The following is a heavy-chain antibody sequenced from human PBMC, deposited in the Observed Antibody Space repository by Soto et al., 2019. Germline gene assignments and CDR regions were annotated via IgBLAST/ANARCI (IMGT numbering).Heavy chain of an antibody. Sequence: GGSLRLSCAASGFTFSSYSMNWVRQAPGKGLEWVSYISSSSTIYYADSVKGRFTISRDNAKNSLYLQMNSLRDEDTAVYYCARESGDWPLNWFDPWGQGTLVTVSS. D-gene: IGHD2-21*02. CDR3: ARESGDWPLNWFDP. CDR1: GFTFSSYS. CDR2: ISSSSTI. V-gene: IGHV3-48*02. J-gene: IGHJ5*02.